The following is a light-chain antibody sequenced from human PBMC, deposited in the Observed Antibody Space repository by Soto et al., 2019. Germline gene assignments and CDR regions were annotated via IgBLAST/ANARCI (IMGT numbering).Light chain of an antibody. CDR1: HSVSSN. V-gene: IGKV3-15*01. CDR3: QQYNNWPRT. Sequence: EIVMTQSPATLSVSPGERATLSCRASHSVSSNLAWYQQKPGQAPRLLINGGSTRATGIPARFSGSGSGTEFTLTNSSLQSEDFAVYYCQQYNNWPRTFGQGTKVEIK. CDR2: GGS. J-gene: IGKJ1*01.